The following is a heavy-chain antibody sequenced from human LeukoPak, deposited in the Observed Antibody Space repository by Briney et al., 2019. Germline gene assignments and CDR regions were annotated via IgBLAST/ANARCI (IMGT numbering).Heavy chain of an antibody. J-gene: IGHJ4*02. D-gene: IGHD5-18*01. V-gene: IGHV3-74*01. CDR1: GFTFSTYS. CDR3: TSDTVDTAVGIDY. CDR2: MNSDGSST. Sequence: PGGSLRLSCAASGFTFSTYSMNWVRQAPGKGLVWVSRMNSDGSSTSYADSVKGRFIISRDNAKNTLYLQMNSLRAEDTAVYYCTSDTVDTAVGIDYWGQGTLVTVSS.